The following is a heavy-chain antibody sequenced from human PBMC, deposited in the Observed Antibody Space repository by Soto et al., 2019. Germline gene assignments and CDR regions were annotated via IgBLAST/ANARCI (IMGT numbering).Heavy chain of an antibody. CDR1: GGSISSYY. V-gene: IGHV4-4*07. D-gene: IGHD5-18*01. CDR2: IYTSGST. CDR3: ARDQKRIQLGFNGMDV. J-gene: IGHJ6*02. Sequence: SETLSLTCTVSGGSISSYYWSWIRQPAGKGLEWIGRIYTSGSTNYNPSLKSRVTMSVDTSKNQFSLKLSSVTAADTAVYYCARDQKRIQLGFNGMDVWGQGTTVTVSS.